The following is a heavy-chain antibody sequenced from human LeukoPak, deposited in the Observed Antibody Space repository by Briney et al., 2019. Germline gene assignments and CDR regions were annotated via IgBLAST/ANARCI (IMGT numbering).Heavy chain of an antibody. CDR3: AKDPAAYDYVWGSYRFGY. Sequence: GGSLRLSCAASGFTFSSYAMSWVRQAPGKGLEWVSAISGSGGSTYYADSVKGRFTISRDNSKNTLYLQMNSLRAEDTAVYYCAKDPAAYDYVWGSYRFGYWGQGTLVIVSS. V-gene: IGHV3-23*01. CDR1: GFTFSSYA. CDR2: ISGSGGST. J-gene: IGHJ4*02. D-gene: IGHD3-16*02.